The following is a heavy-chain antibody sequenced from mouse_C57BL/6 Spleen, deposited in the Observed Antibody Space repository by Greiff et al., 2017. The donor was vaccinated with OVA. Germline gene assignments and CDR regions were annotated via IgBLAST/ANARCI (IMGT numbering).Heavy chain of an antibody. CDR2: IWGDGST. J-gene: IGHJ4*01. CDR1: GFSLTSYG. D-gene: IGHD1-1*01. CDR3: AKVTRYYYAMDY. V-gene: IGHV2-3*01. Sequence: VMLVESGPGLVAPSQSLSITCTVSGFSLTSYGVSWVRQPPGTGLEWLGVIWGDGSTNYHSALISRLSSSKDNSKIQVFLRLNSLQTDDTATYYCAKVTRYYYAMDYWGQGTSVTVSA.